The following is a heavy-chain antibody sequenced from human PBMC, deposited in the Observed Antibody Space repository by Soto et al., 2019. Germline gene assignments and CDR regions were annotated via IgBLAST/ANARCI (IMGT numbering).Heavy chain of an antibody. CDR1: GYTFTGYY. Sequence: ASVKVSCKASGYTFTGYYMHWVRQAPGQGLEWMGWINPNSGGTNYAQKFQGWVTMTRDTSISTAYMELSRLRSDDTAVYYCARGGYDILTGYYPLYNWFDPWGQGXLVTVYS. CDR3: ARGGYDILTGYYPLYNWFDP. CDR2: INPNSGGT. D-gene: IGHD3-9*01. J-gene: IGHJ5*02. V-gene: IGHV1-2*04.